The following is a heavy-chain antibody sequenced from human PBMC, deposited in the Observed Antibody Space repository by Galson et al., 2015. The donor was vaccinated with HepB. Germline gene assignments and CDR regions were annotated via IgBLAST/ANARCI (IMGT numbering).Heavy chain of an antibody. CDR3: ARAIDYGDSFDY. V-gene: IGHV1-2*06. CDR2: INPNGGGT. J-gene: IGHJ4*02. Sequence: SVKVSCKASGYTFTGYYMHWVRQAPGQGLEWMGRINPNGGGTNYAQKFQGRVTMTRDTSISTAYMELSRLRSDDTAVYYCARAIDYGDSFDYWGQGTLVTVSS. CDR1: GYTFTGYY. D-gene: IGHD4-17*01.